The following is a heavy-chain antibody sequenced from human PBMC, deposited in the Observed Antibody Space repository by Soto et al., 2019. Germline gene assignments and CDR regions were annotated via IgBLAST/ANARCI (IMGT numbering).Heavy chain of an antibody. CDR2: IYYSGST. CDR3: ARERTGYYYYYGMDV. D-gene: IGHD3-9*01. J-gene: IGHJ6*02. Sequence: PSETLSLTCTVSGGSISSGGYYWSWIRQHPGKGLEWIGYIYYSGSTYYNPSLKSRVTISVDTSKNQFSLKLSSVTAADTAVYYCARERTGYYYYYGMDVWGQGTTVTVSS. CDR1: GGSISSGGYY. V-gene: IGHV4-31*03.